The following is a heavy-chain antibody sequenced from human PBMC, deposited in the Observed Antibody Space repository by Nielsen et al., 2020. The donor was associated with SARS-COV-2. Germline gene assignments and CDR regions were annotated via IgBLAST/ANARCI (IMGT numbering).Heavy chain of an antibody. D-gene: IGHD4-17*01. CDR1: GGSISSGDYY. Sequence: SETLSLTCTVSGGSISSGDYYWSWIRQPPGKGLEWIGYIYYSGSTYYNPSLKSRVTISVDTSKNQFSLKLSSVTAADTAVYYCARGYGDYSLGYYYHYMDVWGKGTTVTVSS. CDR3: ARGYGDYSLGYYYHYMDV. J-gene: IGHJ6*03. V-gene: IGHV4-30-4*01. CDR2: IYYSGST.